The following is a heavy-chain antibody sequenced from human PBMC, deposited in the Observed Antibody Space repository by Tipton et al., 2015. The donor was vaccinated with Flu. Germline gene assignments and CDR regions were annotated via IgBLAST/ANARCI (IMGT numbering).Heavy chain of an antibody. V-gene: IGHV3-7*01. D-gene: IGHD2-21*01. CDR2: IKQDGSEK. CDR3: ARGEGRGVVIAIFPLDWYFAL. CDR1: GFTFSSYW. Sequence: GSLRLSCAASGFTFSSYWMTWVRQAPGKGLEWVANIKQDGSEKCYVDSVKGRFTISRDNAKNSLYLQMNSLRAEDTAVYYCARGEGRGVVIAIFPLDWYFALWCRCTLVTLPA. J-gene: IGHJ2*01.